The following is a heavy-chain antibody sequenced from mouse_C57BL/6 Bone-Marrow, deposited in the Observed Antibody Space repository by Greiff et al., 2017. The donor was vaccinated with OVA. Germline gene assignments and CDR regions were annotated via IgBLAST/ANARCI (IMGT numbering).Heavy chain of an antibody. J-gene: IGHJ3*01. Sequence: VQLQQSGPELVKPGASVKIPCKASGYTFTDYNMDWVKQSHGKSLEWIGDINPNNGGTIYNQKFKGKATLTVDKSSSTAYMELRSLTSEDTAVYYCARSGGYDYDWFAYWGQGTLVTVSA. D-gene: IGHD2-4*01. CDR3: ARSGGYDYDWFAY. CDR1: GYTFTDYN. CDR2: INPNNGGT. V-gene: IGHV1-18*01.